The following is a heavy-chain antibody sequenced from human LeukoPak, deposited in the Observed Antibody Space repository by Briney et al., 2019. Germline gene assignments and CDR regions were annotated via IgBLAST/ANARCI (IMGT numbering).Heavy chain of an antibody. CDR3: AAGTSGRPEYFQH. V-gene: IGHV1-58*02. D-gene: IGHD1-14*01. J-gene: IGHJ1*01. CDR1: GFTFTSSA. Sequence: SVKVSCKAPGFTFTSSAMQWVRQARGQRLEWIGWIVVGSGNRNYAQKFQERVSITRDMSTGTAYMELSSLRSEDTAVYFCAAGTSGRPEYFQHWGQGTLVTVSS. CDR2: IVVGSGNR.